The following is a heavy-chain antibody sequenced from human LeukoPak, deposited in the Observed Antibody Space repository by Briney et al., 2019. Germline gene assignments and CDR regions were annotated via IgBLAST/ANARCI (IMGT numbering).Heavy chain of an antibody. Sequence: GGSLRLSCAASGFTVSSNEMSWVRQAPGKGLEWVSYISSSGSTIYYADSVKGRFTISRDNSKNTLYLQMNSLRAEDTAVYYCAKDPGYYDSSGYYYFDYWGQGTLVTVSS. CDR3: AKDPGYYDSSGYYYFDY. V-gene: IGHV3-48*01. J-gene: IGHJ4*02. CDR1: GFTVSSNE. CDR2: ISSSGSTI. D-gene: IGHD3-22*01.